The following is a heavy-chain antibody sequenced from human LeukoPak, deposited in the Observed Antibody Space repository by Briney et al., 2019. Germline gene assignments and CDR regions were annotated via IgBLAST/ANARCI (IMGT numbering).Heavy chain of an antibody. CDR2: ISHDGSNK. Sequence: PGGSLRLSCAASGFTFSSYAMHWVRQAPGKGLEWVAVISHDGSNKYYADSVKGRFTISRDNSKNTLYLQMSSLRAEDTAVYYCARDYSSGSWLDYWGQGTLVTVSS. CDR3: ARDYSSGSWLDY. J-gene: IGHJ4*02. D-gene: IGHD6-13*01. V-gene: IGHV3-30-3*01. CDR1: GFTFSSYA.